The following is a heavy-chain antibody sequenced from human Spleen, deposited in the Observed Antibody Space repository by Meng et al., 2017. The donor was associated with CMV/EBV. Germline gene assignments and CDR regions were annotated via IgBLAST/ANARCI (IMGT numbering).Heavy chain of an antibody. CDR2: INHSGST. Sequence: SETLSLTCAVYGGSFSGYYWSWIRQPPGKGLEWIGEINHSGSTNYNPSLKSRVTISVDTSKNQFSLKLSSVTAADTAVYYCARMTAALRYGMDVWGPGTTVTVSS. V-gene: IGHV4-34*01. D-gene: IGHD2-2*01. CDR1: GGSFSGYY. CDR3: ARMTAALRYGMDV. J-gene: IGHJ6*02.